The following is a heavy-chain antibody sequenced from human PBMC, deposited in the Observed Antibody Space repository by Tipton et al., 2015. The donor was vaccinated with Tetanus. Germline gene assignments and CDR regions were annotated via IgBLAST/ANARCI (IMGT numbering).Heavy chain of an antibody. D-gene: IGHD3-3*01. CDR2: IKEDGSEK. CDR3: ASYDFWSGYYYGGGGLDV. Sequence: GSLRLSCAASGFTFSIYWMRWVRQAPGKGLERVANIKEDGSEKHYVDSVKGRFTISRDNAKNSLYLQMNSLRAEDAAVYYCASYDFWSGYYYGGGGLDVWGQGTTVTVSS. V-gene: IGHV3-7*03. J-gene: IGHJ6*02. CDR1: GFTFSIYW.